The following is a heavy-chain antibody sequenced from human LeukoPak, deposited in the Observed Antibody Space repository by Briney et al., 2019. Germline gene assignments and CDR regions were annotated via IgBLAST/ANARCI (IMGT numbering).Heavy chain of an antibody. CDR2: IYHSGST. D-gene: IGHD1-26*01. V-gene: IGHV4-38-2*02. Sequence: PSETLSLTCTVSGYSISSGYYWGWIRQPPGKGLEWIGSIYHSGSTYYNPSLKSRVTISVDTSKNQFSLKLSSVTAADTAVYYCAREPLGSYAYWGQGTLVTVSS. CDR3: AREPLGSYAY. J-gene: IGHJ4*02. CDR1: GYSISSGYY.